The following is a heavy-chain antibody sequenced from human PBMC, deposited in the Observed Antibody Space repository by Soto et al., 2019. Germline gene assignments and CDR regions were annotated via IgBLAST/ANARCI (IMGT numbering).Heavy chain of an antibody. J-gene: IGHJ4*02. Sequence: LSETLSLTCNVSGGSINNGDYYWSWIRQPPGKGLEWIAYISYNGRTYYNPSLKSRITISSDTSKNQFSLKLNSVTAADTAVYYCARNSYGGNLERYYLDYWGQGTLVTVSS. CDR3: ARNSYGGNLERYYLDY. CDR2: ISYNGRT. V-gene: IGHV4-30-4*01. CDR1: GGSINNGDYY. D-gene: IGHD4-17*01.